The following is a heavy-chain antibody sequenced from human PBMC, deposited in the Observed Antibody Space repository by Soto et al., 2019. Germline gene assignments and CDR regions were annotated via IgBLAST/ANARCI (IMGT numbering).Heavy chain of an antibody. J-gene: IGHJ4*02. Sequence: GGSLRLSCAASGFTFSSYDMSWVRQAPGKGLEWVSSISGSGGSTYYADSVKGRFTISRDNSKNTLYLQMNSLRAEDTAVYYCAKRGGNYRKVFDYWGQGTLVTVSS. CDR3: AKRGGNYRKVFDY. CDR2: ISGSGGST. V-gene: IGHV3-23*01. CDR1: GFTFSSYD. D-gene: IGHD1-26*01.